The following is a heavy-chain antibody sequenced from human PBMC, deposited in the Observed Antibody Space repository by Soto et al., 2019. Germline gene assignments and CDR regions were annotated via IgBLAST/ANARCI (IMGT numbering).Heavy chain of an antibody. J-gene: IGHJ4*02. V-gene: IGHV4-61*01. CDR2: LSYSGST. CDR1: GASVSSGNYY. CDR3: ARGSGSYYAY. Sequence: QVQLQESGPGLVKPSETLSLTCTVSGASVSSGNYYWSWIRQPPGKGLECIGYLSYSGSTNYNPSLQSRVTISIDTSKNQFSLKLSSVTAADTAVYYCARGSGSYYAYWGQGTLVTVSS. D-gene: IGHD1-26*01.